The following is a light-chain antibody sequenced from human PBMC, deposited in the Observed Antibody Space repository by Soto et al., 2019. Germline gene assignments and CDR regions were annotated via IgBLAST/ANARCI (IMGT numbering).Light chain of an antibody. V-gene: IGKV3-20*01. CDR2: GAS. J-gene: IGKJ1*01. CDR3: QQYGSSIQT. Sequence: EIVLTQFPGTLSLSPGERATLSCRASQSVGSNYLAWYQQRPGQPPNLLIFGASHRAPDIPDRFSGSGSGTDFTLTISRLEPEDFAVYYCQQYGSSIQTFXQGTKADIK. CDR1: QSVGSNY.